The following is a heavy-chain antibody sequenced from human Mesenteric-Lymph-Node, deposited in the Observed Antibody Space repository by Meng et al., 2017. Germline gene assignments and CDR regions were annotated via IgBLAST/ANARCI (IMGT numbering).Heavy chain of an antibody. Sequence: GESLKISCAASGFTFSSYSMNWVRQAPGKGLEWVSSISSSSSYIYYADSVKGRFTISRDNAKNSLYLQMNSLRAEDTAVYYCARAPPVAYYDFWSGYCNSGMDVWGQGTTVTVSS. J-gene: IGHJ6*02. D-gene: IGHD3-3*01. CDR3: ARAPPVAYYDFWSGYCNSGMDV. CDR2: ISSSSSYI. V-gene: IGHV3-21*01. CDR1: GFTFSSYS.